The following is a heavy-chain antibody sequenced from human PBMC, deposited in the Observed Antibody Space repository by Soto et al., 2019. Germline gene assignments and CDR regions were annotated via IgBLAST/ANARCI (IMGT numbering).Heavy chain of an antibody. J-gene: IGHJ6*02. CDR2: IKYDGSST. CDR3: ARGIKNYYGVDV. Sequence: EVQLVESGGGLVQPGGSLRLSCTASGFTFSSYWMHWVRQAPGKGLVWVSRIKYDGSSTSYADSVKGRFTISRDNAKNTVHLPMNSLRAEDTAVYYCARGIKNYYGVDVWGQGTTVPVSS. CDR1: GFTFSSYW. V-gene: IGHV3-74*01. D-gene: IGHD2-15*01.